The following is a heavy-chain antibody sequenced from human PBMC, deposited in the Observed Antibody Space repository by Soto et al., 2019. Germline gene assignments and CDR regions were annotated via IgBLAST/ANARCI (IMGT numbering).Heavy chain of an antibody. CDR3: ARESHIAVAGTSYYYGMDV. CDR1: GGCIRSSSYY. D-gene: IGHD6-19*01. Sequence: WGTLALSCGVSGGCIRSSSYYWGWFCQPPGKGLEWIGSIYYSGSTYYNPSLKSRVTISVDTTKNQSSLKLSSVTAEDTAVYYCARESHIAVAGTSYYYGMDVWGQGTTVT. V-gene: IGHV4-39*02. CDR2: IYYSGST. J-gene: IGHJ6*02.